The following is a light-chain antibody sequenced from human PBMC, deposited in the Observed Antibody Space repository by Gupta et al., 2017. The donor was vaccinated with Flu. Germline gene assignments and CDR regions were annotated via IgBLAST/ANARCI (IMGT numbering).Light chain of an antibody. CDR1: QNIGNW. Sequence: DIQMTQSPSTLSASIGDRVTITCRATQNIGNWLAWYQQKPGKAPKVLIYKASNLESGVPSRFSGSGSGTEFTLTISVLHPDDFANYYCQQDNSKSWTFGQGTKVEIK. CDR2: KAS. CDR3: QQDNSKSWT. J-gene: IGKJ1*01. V-gene: IGKV1-5*03.